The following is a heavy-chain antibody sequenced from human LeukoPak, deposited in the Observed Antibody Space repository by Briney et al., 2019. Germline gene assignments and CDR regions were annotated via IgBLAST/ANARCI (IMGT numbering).Heavy chain of an antibody. CDR3: ARSSGHDFDY. CDR2: IYPSGST. V-gene: IGHV4-4*07. J-gene: IGHJ4*02. Sequence: SETLSLTCTVSSGSLSSFYWNWIRQPAGKGLEWVGRIYPSGSTDYSASLKSRVTMSVDTSKKQFSLKLNSVTAADTAVYYCARSSGHDFDYWGQGILVTVSS. CDR1: SGSLSSFY. D-gene: IGHD5-12*01.